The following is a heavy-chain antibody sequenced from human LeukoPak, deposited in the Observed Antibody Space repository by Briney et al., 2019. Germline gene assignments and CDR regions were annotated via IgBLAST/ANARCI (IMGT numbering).Heavy chain of an antibody. CDR1: GGTFSSYA. CDR2: IIPIFGTA. V-gene: IGHV1-69*06. J-gene: IGHJ5*02. D-gene: IGHD6-13*01. Sequence: SVKVSCKASGGTFSSYAISWVRQAPGQGLEWMGGIIPIFGTANYAQKFQGRVTITADKSTSTAYMELSSLRSEDTAVYYCARTSIAAAGINWFDPWGQGTLVTVSS. CDR3: ARTSIAAAGINWFDP.